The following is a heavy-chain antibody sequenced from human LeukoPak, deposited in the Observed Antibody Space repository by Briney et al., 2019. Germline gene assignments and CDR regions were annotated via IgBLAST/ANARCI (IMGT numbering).Heavy chain of an antibody. V-gene: IGHV4-39*01. J-gene: IGHJ4*02. CDR3: ARRLMSIAARQEFDY. Sequence: SETLSLTCAVSGGSISSSSYYWGWIRQPPGKGLEWIGSIYYSGSTYYNPSLKSRVTISVDTSKNQFSLKLSSVTAADTAVYYCARRLMSIAARQEFDYWGQGTLVTVSS. CDR2: IYYSGST. CDR1: GGSISSSSYY. D-gene: IGHD6-6*01.